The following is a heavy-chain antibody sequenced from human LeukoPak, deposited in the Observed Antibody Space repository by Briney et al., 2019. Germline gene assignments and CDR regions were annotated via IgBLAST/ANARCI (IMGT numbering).Heavy chain of an antibody. CDR3: VRVDNGGNYFDY. D-gene: IGHD4-23*01. CDR2: LYHSGST. Sequence: SETLSLTCSVSGFSITSDYYWGWIRQSPGKGLEWIGALYHSGSTYYNPSLMSRLSISADTSKNQFSLSLSSVTAADTAVYYCVRVDNGGNYFDYWGQGTLVTVSP. J-gene: IGHJ4*02. CDR1: GFSITSDYY. V-gene: IGHV4-38-2*02.